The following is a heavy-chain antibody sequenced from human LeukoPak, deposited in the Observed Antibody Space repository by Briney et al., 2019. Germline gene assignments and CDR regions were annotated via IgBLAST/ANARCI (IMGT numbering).Heavy chain of an antibody. V-gene: IGHV1-69*06. CDR2: IIPIFGTA. CDR1: GGTFSSYA. D-gene: IGHD1-26*01. CDR3: ARETIWDKGSYGY. J-gene: IGHJ4*02. Sequence: SVKVSRKASGGTFSSYAISWVRQAPGQGLEWMRGIIPIFGTANYAQKFQGRVTITADKSTSTAYMELSSLRSEDTAVYYCARETIWDKGSYGYWGQGTLVTVSS.